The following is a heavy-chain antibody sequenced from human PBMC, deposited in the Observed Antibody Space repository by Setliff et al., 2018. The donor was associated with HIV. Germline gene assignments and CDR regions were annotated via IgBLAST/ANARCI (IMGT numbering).Heavy chain of an antibody. D-gene: IGHD1-7*01. V-gene: IGHV4-61*01. J-gene: IGHJ4*02. CDR3: ASSNYRFVYFDY. Sequence: PSETLSLTCTVSGGSVSSVTSYWTWIRQPPGEGLEWIGYIYYSGSTNYNPSLKSRVTISVDTSKNQFSLKLSSVTAADTAVYYCASSNYRFVYFDYWGQGTLVTVSS. CDR1: GGSVSSVTSY. CDR2: IYYSGST.